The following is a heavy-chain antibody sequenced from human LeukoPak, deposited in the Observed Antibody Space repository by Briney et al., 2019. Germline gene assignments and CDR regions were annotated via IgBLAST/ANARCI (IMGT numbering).Heavy chain of an antibody. CDR3: ARLGYCSGGSCHETYNWFDP. CDR2: IYYSGST. CDR1: GGPISSYY. J-gene: IGHJ5*02. V-gene: IGHV4-59*01. Sequence: SETLSLTCTVSGGPISSYYWSWIRQPPGKGLEWIGYIYYSGSTNYNPSLKSRVTISVDTSKNQFSLKLSSVTAADTAVYYCARLGYCSGGSCHETYNWFDPWGQGTLVTVSS. D-gene: IGHD2-15*01.